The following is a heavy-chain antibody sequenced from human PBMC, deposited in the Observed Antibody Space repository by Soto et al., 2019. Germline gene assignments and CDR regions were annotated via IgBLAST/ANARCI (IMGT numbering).Heavy chain of an antibody. CDR2: ISIIGDYR. CDR1: GFTFSSYS. J-gene: IGHJ6*02. CDR3: ARDSKNRQDGMDV. D-gene: IGHD4-4*01. Sequence: EVQLVESGGGLVKPGGSLRLSCAASGFTFSSYSLNLVRQAPGKGLEWVSSISIIGDYRYYADSVKGRFTISRDNAKNSLFLQMDSLRAEDTAVYFCARDSKNRQDGMDVWGQGTTVIVSS. V-gene: IGHV3-21*01.